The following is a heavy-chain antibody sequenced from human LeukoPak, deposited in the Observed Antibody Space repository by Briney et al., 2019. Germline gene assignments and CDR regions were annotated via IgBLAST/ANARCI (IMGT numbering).Heavy chain of an antibody. CDR3: ARDLSSVVGAADAFDI. CDR1: GFTFSSYA. Sequence: GGSLRLSCAASGFTFSSYAMSWVRQAPGKGLEWVSSISSSSSYIYYADSVKGRFTISRDNAKNSLYLQMNSLRAEDTAVYYCARDLSSVVGAADAFDIWGQGTMVTVSS. J-gene: IGHJ3*02. CDR2: ISSSSSYI. D-gene: IGHD1-26*01. V-gene: IGHV3-21*01.